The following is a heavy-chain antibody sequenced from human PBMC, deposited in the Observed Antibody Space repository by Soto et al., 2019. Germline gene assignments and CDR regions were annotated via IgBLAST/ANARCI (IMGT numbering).Heavy chain of an antibody. Sequence: GASVKVSCKASGGTFSSYAISWVRQAPGQGLEWMGGIIPIFGTANYAQKLQGRVTITADESTSTAYMELSSLRSEDTAVYYCARAGVSPPLGSSSWYWDYYYYGMDVWGQGTTVTVSS. V-gene: IGHV1-69*13. CDR2: IIPIFGTA. CDR3: ARAGVSPPLGSSSWYWDYYYYGMDV. J-gene: IGHJ6*02. CDR1: GGTFSSYA. D-gene: IGHD6-13*01.